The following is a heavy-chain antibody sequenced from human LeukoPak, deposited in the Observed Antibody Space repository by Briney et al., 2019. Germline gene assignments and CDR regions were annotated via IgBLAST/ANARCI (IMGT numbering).Heavy chain of an antibody. CDR2: LRQDGGEK. D-gene: IGHD3-22*01. J-gene: IGHJ4*02. Sequence: GGSLRLSCAASGFTFSSYWMSWVRQAPGKGLEWVANLRQDGGEKYYVDSVKGRFTISRDNAKNSLYLQMNSLRAEDTAVYYCARIAHYSDSSGYYSYYFDYWGQGTLVTVSS. CDR3: ARIAHYSDSSGYYSYYFDY. V-gene: IGHV3-7*01. CDR1: GFTFSSYW.